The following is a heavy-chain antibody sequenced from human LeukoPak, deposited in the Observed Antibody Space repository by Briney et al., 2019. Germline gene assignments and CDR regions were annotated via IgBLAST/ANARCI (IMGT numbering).Heavy chain of an antibody. J-gene: IGHJ4*02. V-gene: IGHV3-7*03. Sequence: GGSLRLSCAASGFTFSNYWMSWVRQAPGKGLEWVGNIKQDGSDKYYIDSVKGRFTISRDNAKNSLYLQMNSLRAEDTAVYYCARKTVVGSYFDYRGQGTPVTVSS. CDR3: ARKTVVGSYFDY. D-gene: IGHD4-23*01. CDR2: IKQDGSDK. CDR1: GFTFSNYW.